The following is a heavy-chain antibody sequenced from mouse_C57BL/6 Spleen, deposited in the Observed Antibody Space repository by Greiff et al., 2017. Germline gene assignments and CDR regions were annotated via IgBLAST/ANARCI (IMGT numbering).Heavy chain of an antibody. CDR1: GYTFTSYW. CDR3: ARGENSNYDY. V-gene: IGHV1-55*01. Sequence: VQLQQSGAELVKPGASVKMSCKASGYTFTSYWITWVKQRPGQGLEWIGDIYPGSGNSNYNEKFKSKATLTVDTSSSTAYMQLSTLTAEDSAVYYCARGENSNYDYWGQGTTLTVSS. J-gene: IGHJ2*01. CDR2: IYPGSGNS. D-gene: IGHD2-5*01.